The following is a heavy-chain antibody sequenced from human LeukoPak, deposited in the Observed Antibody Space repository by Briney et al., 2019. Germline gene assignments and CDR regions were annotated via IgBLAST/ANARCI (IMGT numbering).Heavy chain of an antibody. J-gene: IGHJ4*02. CDR3: ARYGLGRTTKSFDY. CDR2: ISTYNGNT. V-gene: IGHV1-18*01. Sequence: ASVKVSCKASSYTFTTYGITWVRQAPGQGLEWMGWISTYNGNTNYAQKLQGRVTMTTDTSTSTDYMDLRSLRSDDTAVYYCARYGLGRTTKSFDYWGQGTLVTVSS. CDR1: SYTFTTYG. D-gene: IGHD1-1*01.